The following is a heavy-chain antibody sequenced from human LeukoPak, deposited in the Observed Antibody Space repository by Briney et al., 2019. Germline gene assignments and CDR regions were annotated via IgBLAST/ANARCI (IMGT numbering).Heavy chain of an antibody. Sequence: PGGSLRLSCAASGFTFSSYAMNWVRQAPGKGLEWVSSISSSSRYIYYADSVKGRFTISRDNSKNTLYLQMNSLRAEDTAVYYCARVYGDYEYYFDYWGQGTLVTVSS. CDR3: ARVYGDYEYYFDY. D-gene: IGHD4-17*01. J-gene: IGHJ4*02. CDR2: ISSSSRYI. CDR1: GFTFSSYA. V-gene: IGHV3-21*01.